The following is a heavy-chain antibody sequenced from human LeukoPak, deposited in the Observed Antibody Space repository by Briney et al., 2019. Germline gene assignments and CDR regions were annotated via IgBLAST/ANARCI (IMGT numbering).Heavy chain of an antibody. Sequence: SETLSLTCTVSGGSISSYYWSWIRQPAGKGLEWIGRIYSTGSTNYNPSLKSRVTMSVDTSKNQFSLRLRPVTAADTAVYYCARQIASAGTAGFDFWGQGALVTVSS. CDR2: IYSTGST. CDR1: GGSISSYY. D-gene: IGHD6-13*01. J-gene: IGHJ4*02. V-gene: IGHV4-4*07. CDR3: ARQIASAGTAGFDF.